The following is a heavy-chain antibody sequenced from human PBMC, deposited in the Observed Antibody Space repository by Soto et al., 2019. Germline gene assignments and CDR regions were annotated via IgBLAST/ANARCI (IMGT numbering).Heavy chain of an antibody. CDR1: GGSISSGGYS. Sequence: QLQLQESGSGLVKPSQTLSLTCAVSGGSISSGGYSWSWIRQPPGKGLEWIGYIYHSGSTYYNPSLKSRVTTSGDRSKDQFSLELSSVTAADTAVYYCVRGQVVAAQHWGQGTLVTVSS. CDR3: VRGQVVAAQH. V-gene: IGHV4-30-2*01. J-gene: IGHJ4*02. D-gene: IGHD2-15*01. CDR2: IYHSGST.